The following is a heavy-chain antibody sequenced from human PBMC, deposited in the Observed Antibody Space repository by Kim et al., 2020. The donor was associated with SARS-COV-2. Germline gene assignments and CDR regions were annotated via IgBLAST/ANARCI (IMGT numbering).Heavy chain of an antibody. CDR3: AREARFEEWYYDL. D-gene: IGHD6-6*01. Sequence: YESSVKGRFTISRDKSKNTRYLQMDSLRSEDTAVYYCAREARFEEWYYDLWGRGTPVIVSS. V-gene: IGHV3-30*03. J-gene: IGHJ2*01.